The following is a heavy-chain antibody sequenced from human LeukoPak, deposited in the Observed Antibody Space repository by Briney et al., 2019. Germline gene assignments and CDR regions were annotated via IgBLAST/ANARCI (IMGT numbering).Heavy chain of an antibody. CDR1: GGSFSGYY. CDR3: AKSNGYGLVDI. CDR2: IFYSGST. V-gene: IGHV4-34*12. D-gene: IGHD3-10*01. Sequence: ASETLSLTCAVYGGSFSGYYWGWVRQPPGKGLEWIGNIFYSGSTYYSPSLKSRVTISLDTSRNQFSLKLNSVTAADTAVYYCAKSNGYGLVDIWGQGTMVTVSS. J-gene: IGHJ3*02.